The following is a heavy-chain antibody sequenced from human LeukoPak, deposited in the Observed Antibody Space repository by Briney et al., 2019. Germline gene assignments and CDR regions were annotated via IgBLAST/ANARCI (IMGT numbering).Heavy chain of an antibody. D-gene: IGHD1-26*01. J-gene: IGHJ4*02. CDR2: IYHSGST. V-gene: IGHV4-59*04. CDR3: ARRWTYFGSVNFDY. Sequence: SETLSLTCTVSGGSISSYYWSWIRQPPGKGLEWIGTIYHSGSTSYNPSLKSRVTISVDTSKNQFSLKLSSVTAADTAVYYCARRWTYFGSVNFDYWGQGTLVTVSS. CDR1: GGSISSYY.